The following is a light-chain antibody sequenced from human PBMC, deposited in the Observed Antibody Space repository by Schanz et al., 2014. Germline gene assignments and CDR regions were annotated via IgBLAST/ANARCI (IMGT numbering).Light chain of an antibody. J-gene: IGKJ5*01. Sequence: EIVLTQSPGTLSLSPGERATLSCRASQSVSSTYLAWYQQRPGQAPRLLIYGASSRATGIPDRFSGSGSGTDFTLTISRLEPEDFALYYCQQYGNSPLTFGQGTRLDIK. CDR3: QQYGNSPLT. V-gene: IGKV3-20*01. CDR2: GAS. CDR1: QSVSSTY.